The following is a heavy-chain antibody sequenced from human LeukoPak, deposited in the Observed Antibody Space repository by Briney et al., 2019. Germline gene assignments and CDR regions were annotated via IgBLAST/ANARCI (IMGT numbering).Heavy chain of an antibody. D-gene: IGHD5-12*01. CDR3: ATGRWLQDRNDY. Sequence: GSSVKVSCKASGGTFSSYTISWVRQAPGQGLEWMGRIIPILGIANYAQKFQGRVTITADKSTSTAYMELSSLRSEDTAAYYCATGRWLQDRNDYWGQGTLVTVSS. V-gene: IGHV1-69*02. CDR2: IIPILGIA. J-gene: IGHJ4*02. CDR1: GGTFSSYT.